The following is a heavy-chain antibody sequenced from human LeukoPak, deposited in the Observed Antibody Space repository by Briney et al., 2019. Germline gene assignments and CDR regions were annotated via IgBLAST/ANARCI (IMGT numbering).Heavy chain of an antibody. J-gene: IGHJ3*02. CDR3: VRDDPGVQQERRLSPFDI. CDR2: ISSSSSTI. V-gene: IGHV3-48*04. CDR1: GFTFSSYS. Sequence: AGGSLRLSCAASGFTFSSYSMNWVRQAPGKGLEWVSYISSSSSTIYYADSVKGRFTISRDDAKSSLYLQMGSLRVEDTALYYCVRDDPGVQQERRLSPFDIWGQGTMVTVSS. D-gene: IGHD1-1*01.